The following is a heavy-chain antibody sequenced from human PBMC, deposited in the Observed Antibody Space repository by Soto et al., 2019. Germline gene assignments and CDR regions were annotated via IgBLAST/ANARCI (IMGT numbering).Heavy chain of an antibody. CDR3: ARDLLTDTAMVTNYFDY. CDR2: IKQDGSEK. V-gene: IGHV3-7*05. D-gene: IGHD5-18*01. CDR1: GFTFSSYW. Sequence: EVQLVESGGGLVQPGGSLRLSCAASGFTFSSYWMSWVRQAPGKGLEWVANIKQDGSEKYYVDSVKGRFTISRDNAKNSLYLQMNSLRAEDTAVYYCARDLLTDTAMVTNYFDYWGQGTLVTVSS. J-gene: IGHJ4*02.